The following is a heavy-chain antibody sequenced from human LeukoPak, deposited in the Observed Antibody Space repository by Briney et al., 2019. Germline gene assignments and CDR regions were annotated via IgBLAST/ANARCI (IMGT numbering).Heavy chain of an antibody. Sequence: ASMKVSCKASGYTFTSYDINWVRQATGQGLEWMGWMNPNSGNTGYAQKFQGRVTMTRNTSISTAYMELSSLRSEDTAVYYCARGVLRYFDWLLSDGMDVWGQGTTVTVSS. CDR3: ARGVLRYFDWLLSDGMDV. CDR2: MNPNSGNT. J-gene: IGHJ6*02. D-gene: IGHD3-9*01. V-gene: IGHV1-8*01. CDR1: GYTFTSYD.